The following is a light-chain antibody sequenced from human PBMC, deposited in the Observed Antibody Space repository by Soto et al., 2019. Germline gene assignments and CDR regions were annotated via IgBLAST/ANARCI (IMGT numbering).Light chain of an antibody. CDR3: QQYNPYSYS. J-gene: IGKJ2*03. CDR2: RTS. V-gene: IGKV1-5*03. Sequence: DIQMTQSPSTLSASIGDRVTITCRASQSTTEWLAWYQQKPGKAPKLLIYRTSSVESGVPSRFSGSGSGTEFTLTFSSLQPDDFATYYCQQYNPYSYSFGQGTKLEIK. CDR1: QSTTEW.